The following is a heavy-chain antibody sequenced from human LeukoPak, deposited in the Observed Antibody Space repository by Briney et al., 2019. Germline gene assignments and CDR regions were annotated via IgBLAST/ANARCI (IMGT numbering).Heavy chain of an antibody. V-gene: IGHV1-69*05. Sequence: SVKVSCKASGGTFSSYAISWVRQAPGQGLEWMGRIIPIFGTANYAQKFQGRVTITTDESTSTAHMELSSLRSEDTAVYYCATSTADSSGYYYDGYFQHWGQGTLVTVSS. D-gene: IGHD3-22*01. CDR1: GGTFSSYA. CDR3: ATSTADSSGYYYDGYFQH. J-gene: IGHJ1*01. CDR2: IIPIFGTA.